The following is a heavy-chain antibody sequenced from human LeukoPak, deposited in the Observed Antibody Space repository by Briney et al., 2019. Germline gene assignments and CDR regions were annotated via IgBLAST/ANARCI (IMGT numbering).Heavy chain of an antibody. CDR1: GYPFTTYG. D-gene: IGHD2-2*01. CDR3: VRDVRYCSSTICYHAFDI. J-gene: IGHJ3*02. Sequence: ASVKVSCKASGYPFTTYGISWVRQAPGQGLEWMGWISVNNGNTNYAQKFQARVTMTTDTSTNTAYMELKSLRSDDTAVYYCVRDVRYCSSTICYHAFDIWGQGTMVTVSS. CDR2: ISVNNGNT. V-gene: IGHV1-18*01.